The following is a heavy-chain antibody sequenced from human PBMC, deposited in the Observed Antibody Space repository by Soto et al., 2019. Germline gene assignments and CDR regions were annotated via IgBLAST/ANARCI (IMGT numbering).Heavy chain of an antibody. Sequence: ASVKVSCKASGYSFTSYGISWVRRAPGQGLEWMGWVSPYNGHTQFAQRFQGRVTMTTDTSTKTAYMELRNLRSDDTAHYYCARDLTIVPATHPRFENYGMDVWGQGTTVTVSS. V-gene: IGHV1-18*01. D-gene: IGHD2-2*01. CDR1: GYSFTSYG. CDR3: ARDLTIVPATHPRFENYGMDV. J-gene: IGHJ6*02. CDR2: VSPYNGHT.